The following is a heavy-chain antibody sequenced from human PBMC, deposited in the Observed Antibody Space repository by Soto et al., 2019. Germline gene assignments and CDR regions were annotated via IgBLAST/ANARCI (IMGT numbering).Heavy chain of an antibody. CDR3: ARERAYGMDV. Sequence: QVQLVQSGAEVKKPGASVKVSCKASGYTFSSYDINWVRQATGQGLEWMGWMNPNTGNTVYAQKCXXRVTMTRNTSISTAYMELSSLRSEDTAVYYCARERAYGMDVWGQGTTVTVSS. CDR2: MNPNTGNT. J-gene: IGHJ6*02. V-gene: IGHV1-8*01. CDR1: GYTFSSYD.